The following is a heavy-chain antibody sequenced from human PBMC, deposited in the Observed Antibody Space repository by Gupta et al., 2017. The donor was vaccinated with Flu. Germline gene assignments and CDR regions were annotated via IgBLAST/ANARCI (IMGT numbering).Heavy chain of an antibody. Sequence: QVQLVQSGAEVKKPGSSVKVSCQASGVTFSDYAINWVRRAPGQGLEWMGVIIPVFGPTKYAQKFQGRVTITADESTNTAYLELSSLRSEDTAVYYCARKGGGHCSGGTCYSFDYWGQGTLVTVSS. CDR1: GVTFSDYA. J-gene: IGHJ4*02. CDR3: ARKGGGHCSGGTCYSFDY. CDR2: IIPVFGPT. D-gene: IGHD2-15*01. V-gene: IGHV1-69*01.